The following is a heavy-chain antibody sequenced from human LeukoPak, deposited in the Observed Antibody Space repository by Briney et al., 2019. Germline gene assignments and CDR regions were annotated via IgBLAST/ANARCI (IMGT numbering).Heavy chain of an antibody. Sequence: GASVKVSCKVSGYTLTELSMHWVRQAPGKGLEWMGGFDPEDGETIYAQKFQGRVTMTTDTSTSTAYMELRSLRSDDTAVYYCARGQSSSWYWFDPWGQGTLVTVSS. CDR3: ARGQSSSWYWFDP. CDR2: FDPEDGET. D-gene: IGHD6-13*01. J-gene: IGHJ5*02. CDR1: GYTLTELS. V-gene: IGHV1-24*01.